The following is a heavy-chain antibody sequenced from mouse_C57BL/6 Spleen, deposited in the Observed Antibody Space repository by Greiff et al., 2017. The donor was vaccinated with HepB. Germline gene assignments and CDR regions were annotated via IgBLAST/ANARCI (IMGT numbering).Heavy chain of an antibody. J-gene: IGHJ3*01. CDR2: IDPSDSYT. CDR3: ARLDWDEAY. Sequence: QVQLQQPGAELVMPGASVKLSCKASGYTFTSYWMHWVKQRPGQGLEWIGEIDPSDSYTNYNQKFKGKSTLTVDKSSSTAYMQLSSLTSEDSAVYYCARLDWDEAYWGQGTLVTVSA. D-gene: IGHD4-1*01. V-gene: IGHV1-69*01. CDR1: GYTFTSYW.